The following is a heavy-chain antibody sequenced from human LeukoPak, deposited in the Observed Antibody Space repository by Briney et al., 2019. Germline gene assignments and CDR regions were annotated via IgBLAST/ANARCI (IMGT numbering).Heavy chain of an antibody. CDR1: GFTFSSYG. Sequence: PGGSLRLSCAASGFTFSSYGMSWVRQAPGKGLEWVSAISGSGGSTYYADSVKGRFTISRDNSKNTLYLQMNSLRAEDTAVYYCARWGPNPWFGELWGASYYYYYYMDVWGKGTTVTISS. D-gene: IGHD3-10*01. CDR3: ARWGPNPWFGELWGASYYYYYYMDV. CDR2: ISGSGGST. V-gene: IGHV3-23*01. J-gene: IGHJ6*03.